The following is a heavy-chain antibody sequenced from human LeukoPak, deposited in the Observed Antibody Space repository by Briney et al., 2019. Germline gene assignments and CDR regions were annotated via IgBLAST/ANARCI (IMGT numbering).Heavy chain of an antibody. CDR1: GFTFSSYA. CDR3: ARETLDALDL. J-gene: IGHJ3*01. CDR2: ISGSGGTT. Sequence: GGSLRLSCAASGFTFSSYAMSWVRQAPGKGLEWVSGISGSGGTTYYADSVKGRFTISRDNSKNTLYLQMNSLRTDDTALFYCARETLDALDLWGPGTLVTVSS. V-gene: IGHV3-23*01.